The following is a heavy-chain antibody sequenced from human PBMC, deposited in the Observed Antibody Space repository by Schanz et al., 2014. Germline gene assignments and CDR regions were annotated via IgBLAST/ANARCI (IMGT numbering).Heavy chain of an antibody. CDR3: AKEDRNHNSDYVY. Sequence: QVQLVESGGGVVQPGRSLRLSCAASGFTFSAYGMHWVRQAPGKGLEWVAVIWYDGNNKYYADSVKGRFTISRDNSKNTLYLQMNSLRAEDTALYYCAKEDRNHNSDYVYWGQGTLVTVSS. J-gene: IGHJ4*02. V-gene: IGHV3-33*06. CDR1: GFTFSAYG. CDR2: IWYDGNNK. D-gene: IGHD3-22*01.